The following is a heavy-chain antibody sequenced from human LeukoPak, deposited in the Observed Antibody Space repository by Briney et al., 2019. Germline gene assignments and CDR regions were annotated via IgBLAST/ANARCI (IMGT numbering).Heavy chain of an antibody. J-gene: IGHJ4*02. V-gene: IGHV4-34*01. CDR3: AMGITMSY. CDR1: GRSFRGYY. D-gene: IGHD3-22*01. Sequence: PSETLSLTCAVYGRSFRGYYWSWIRQPPGKGLEWIGEINDSGSTNYNPSLKSRLTISVDTAKNQFSLKLSSVTAADTAVYYCAMGITMSYWGQGTLVTVSS. CDR2: INDSGST.